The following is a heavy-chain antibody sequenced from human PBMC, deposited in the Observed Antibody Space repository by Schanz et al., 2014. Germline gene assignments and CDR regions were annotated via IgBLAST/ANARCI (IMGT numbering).Heavy chain of an antibody. CDR1: GFTFNSYA. CDR3: AKGMGYCSGGTCYDYYYYGLDV. V-gene: IGHV3-23*01. Sequence: DVQLLESGGGLVQPGGSLRLSCAASGFTFNSYAMTWVRQAPGKGLEWVSGISGGGGTRNYADSVKGRFTISRDNSENTLYLQMNSLSADDTAVFYCAKGMGYCSGGTCYDYYYYGLDVWGQGTTVTVSS. J-gene: IGHJ6*02. CDR2: ISGGGGTR. D-gene: IGHD2-15*01.